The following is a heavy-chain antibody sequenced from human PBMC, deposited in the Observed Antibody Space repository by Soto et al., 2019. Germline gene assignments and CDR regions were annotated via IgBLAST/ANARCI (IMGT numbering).Heavy chain of an antibody. CDR1: GFTFSTFW. J-gene: IGHJ4*02. CDR2: LNQEGSDK. D-gene: IGHD3-3*01. V-gene: IGHV3-7*03. CDR3: VTPGWSDSQCN. Sequence: EVQLVESGGGLVQPGGSLRLSCAASGFTFSTFWMSWVRQVPGKGLECVATLNQEGSDKYYVDSVKGRFTISRDNALNSLYLQMNSLRAEDTAVYYCVTPGWSDSQCNWGQGTLVTVS.